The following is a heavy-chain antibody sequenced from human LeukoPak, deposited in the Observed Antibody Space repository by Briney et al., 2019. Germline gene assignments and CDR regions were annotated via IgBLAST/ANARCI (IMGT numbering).Heavy chain of an antibody. CDR3: ARVYQWFGELLSKDYYYYYMDV. CDR1: GFIVSTNY. CDR2: ISSSGSTI. V-gene: IGHV3-48*03. D-gene: IGHD3-10*01. Sequence: GGSLRLSCAASGFIVSTNYMSWVRQAPGKGLEWVSYISSSGSTIYYADSVKGRFTISRDNAKNSLYLQMNSLRAEDTAVYYCARVYQWFGELLSKDYYYYYMDVWGKGTTVTISS. J-gene: IGHJ6*03.